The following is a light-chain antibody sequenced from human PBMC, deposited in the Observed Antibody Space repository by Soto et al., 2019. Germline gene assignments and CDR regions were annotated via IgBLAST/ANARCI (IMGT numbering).Light chain of an antibody. CDR2: GVS. Sequence: EIVLTQSPGTLSLSPGERATLSCRASQSVSSTYLTWYQQKPGQAPRLLIYGVSSRATGIPDRFSGSGSGTDFTLTISRLEPEDFAVYYCQHYGYSRTFGQGTKVDIK. J-gene: IGKJ1*01. CDR3: QHYGYSRT. V-gene: IGKV3-20*01. CDR1: QSVSSTY.